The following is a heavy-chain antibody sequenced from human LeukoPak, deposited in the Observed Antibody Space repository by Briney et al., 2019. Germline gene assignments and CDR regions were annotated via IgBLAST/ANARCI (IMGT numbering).Heavy chain of an antibody. Sequence: PGGSLRLSCAASGFTVSSNCMSWVRQAPGKGLEWVSVIYSDGSTYHADSVKGRFTISRDNSKNTLYRQMNSLRAEDTAVYYCATDRGWRTSGYYLYYFEYWGQGTLVTYSS. V-gene: IGHV3-53*01. D-gene: IGHD3-3*01. J-gene: IGHJ4*02. CDR2: IYSDGST. CDR3: ATDRGWRTSGYYLYYFEY. CDR1: GFTVSSNC.